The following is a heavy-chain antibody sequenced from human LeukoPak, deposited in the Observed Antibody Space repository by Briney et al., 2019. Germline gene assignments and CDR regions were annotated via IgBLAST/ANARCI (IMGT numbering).Heavy chain of an antibody. CDR2: ISYDGSNK. V-gene: IGHV3-30-3*01. Sequence: GRSLRLSCAASGFTFSSYAMHWVRQAPGKGLEWVAVISYDGSNKYYADSVKGRFTISRDNSKNTLYLQMNSLRAEDTAVYYCVKDGDDSGWNYFDYWGQGTLVTVSS. CDR1: GFTFSSYA. D-gene: IGHD6-19*01. J-gene: IGHJ4*02. CDR3: VKDGDDSGWNYFDY.